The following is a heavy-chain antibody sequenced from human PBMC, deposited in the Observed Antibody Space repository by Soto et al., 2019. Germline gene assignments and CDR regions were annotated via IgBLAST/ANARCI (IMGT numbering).Heavy chain of an antibody. V-gene: IGHV1-69*01. J-gene: IGHJ1*01. D-gene: IGHD1-26*01. Sequence: QVQLVQSGAEVKKPGSSVKVSCKASGGTFSSYAISWVRQAPGQGLEWMGGIIPIFGTANYAQKFQGRVTITADESTSTAYMELCSLRYEDTAVYYCARGGWELLYYFQHWGQVTLVTVSS. CDR1: GGTFSSYA. CDR2: IIPIFGTA. CDR3: ARGGWELLYYFQH.